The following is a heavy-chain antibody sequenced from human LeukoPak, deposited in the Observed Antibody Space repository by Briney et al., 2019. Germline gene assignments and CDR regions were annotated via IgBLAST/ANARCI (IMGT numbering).Heavy chain of an antibody. CDR3: AKDRRIAAAGYYFDY. CDR1: GFTFSSYG. V-gene: IGHV3-30*18. J-gene: IGHJ4*02. CDR2: ISYDGSNK. Sequence: GRSLRLSCAASGFTFSSYGMHWVRQAPGKGLAWVAVISYDGSNKYYADSVKGRFTISRDNSKNTLYLQMNSLRAEDTAVYYCAKDRRIAAAGYYFDYWGQGPLVTVSS. D-gene: IGHD6-13*01.